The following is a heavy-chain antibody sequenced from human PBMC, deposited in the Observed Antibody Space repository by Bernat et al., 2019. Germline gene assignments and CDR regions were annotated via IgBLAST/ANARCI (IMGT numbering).Heavy chain of an antibody. CDR1: GYSFTSYW. CDR2: IDPSDSYT. CDR3: ARRYYDSSGYYYRYWYFDL. Sequence: EVQLVQSGAEVKKPGESLRISCKGSGYSFTSYWISWVRQMPGKGLEWMGRIDPSDSYTNYSPSFQGHVTISADKSISTAYLQWSSLKASDTAMYYCARRYYDSSGYYYRYWYFDLWGRGTLVTVSS. J-gene: IGHJ2*01. D-gene: IGHD3-22*01. V-gene: IGHV5-10-1*03.